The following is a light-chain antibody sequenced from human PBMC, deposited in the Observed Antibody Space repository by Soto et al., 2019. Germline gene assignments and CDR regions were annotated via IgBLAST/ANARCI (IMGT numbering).Light chain of an antibody. CDR2: DVN. J-gene: IGLJ2*01. Sequence: QSVLTQPRSVSGSPGQSVTISCTGTSSDVGGYDYVSWYQQHPGKAPTLMIYDVNKRPSGVPDRFSGSKSGNTASLTISGLQAEDEADYYCCSYADTYSVFGGGTKVTVL. V-gene: IGLV2-11*01. CDR1: SSDVGGYDY. CDR3: CSYADTYSV.